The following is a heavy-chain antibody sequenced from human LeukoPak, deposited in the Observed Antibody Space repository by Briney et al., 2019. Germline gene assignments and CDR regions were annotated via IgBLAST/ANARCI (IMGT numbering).Heavy chain of an antibody. D-gene: IGHD6-13*01. V-gene: IGHV3-30*18. CDR1: GFTFSSYG. J-gene: IGHJ4*02. CDR2: ISYDGSNK. Sequence: PGGSLRLSCAASGFTFSSYGMHWVRQAPGKGLEWVAVISYDGSNKYYADSVKGRFTISRDNSKNTLYLQMNSLRAEDTAVYYCTKDSRRGSSWYYFDYWGQGTLVTVSS. CDR3: TKDSRRGSSWYYFDY.